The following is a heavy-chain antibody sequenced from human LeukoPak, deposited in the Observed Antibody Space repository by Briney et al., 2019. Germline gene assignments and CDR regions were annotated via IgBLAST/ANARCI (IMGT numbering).Heavy chain of an antibody. V-gene: IGHV3-7*01. CDR3: ARDLSGIAGYTYGRGIDY. Sequence: GGSLRLSCAASGFTFSDHYMDWVRQAPGKGLEWVANIKKDGSEKYYVDAVKGRFTISRDNAKTSLYLQMNSLRAEDTAVYYCARDLSGIAGYTYGRGIDYWGRGTLVTVSS. CDR2: IKKDGSEK. J-gene: IGHJ4*02. CDR1: GFTFSDHY. D-gene: IGHD5-18*01.